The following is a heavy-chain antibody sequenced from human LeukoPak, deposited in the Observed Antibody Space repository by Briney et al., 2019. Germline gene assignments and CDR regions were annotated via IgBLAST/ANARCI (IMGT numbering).Heavy chain of an antibody. CDR1: GFTFSSYG. CDR2: IWYDGSNK. CDR3: ARVQRYSYGSDY. V-gene: IGHV3-33*01. Sequence: GRSLRLSCAASGFTFSSYGMHWVRQAPGKGLEWVAVIWYDGSNKYYADSVKGRFTISRDNSKNTLYLQMNSLRAEDTAVYYCARVQRYSYGSDYWGQGTLVTVSS. J-gene: IGHJ4*02. D-gene: IGHD5-18*01.